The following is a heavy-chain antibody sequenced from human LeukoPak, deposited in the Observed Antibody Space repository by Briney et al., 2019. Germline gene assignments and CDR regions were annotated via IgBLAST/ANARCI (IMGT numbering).Heavy chain of an antibody. J-gene: IGHJ2*01. CDR2: IYTTGST. CDR3: ARVMTISYWYFDL. V-gene: IGHV4-4*07. CDR1: GGSISSYY. Sequence: PSETLSLTCTVSGGSISSYYWSWIRQPAGKGLEWIGRIYTTGSTNYNPSLRSRITMSVDTSKNQFSLRLTSVTAADTAVYYCARVMTISYWYFDLWGRGTLVTVSS.